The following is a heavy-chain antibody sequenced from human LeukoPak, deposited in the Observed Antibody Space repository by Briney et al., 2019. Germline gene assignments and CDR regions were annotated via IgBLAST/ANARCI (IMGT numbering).Heavy chain of an antibody. Sequence: PGGSLRLSCAASGFTFSSYAMTWVRQAPGKGLEWVSGISGSGGSTYYADSVKGRFTISRDNSKNTLYLQMNSLRAEDTAVYYCAKNWAARGTYYYYYMDVWGKGTTVTVSS. CDR2: ISGSGGST. CDR3: AKNWAARGTYYYYYMDV. V-gene: IGHV3-23*01. CDR1: GFTFSSYA. D-gene: IGHD6-6*01. J-gene: IGHJ6*03.